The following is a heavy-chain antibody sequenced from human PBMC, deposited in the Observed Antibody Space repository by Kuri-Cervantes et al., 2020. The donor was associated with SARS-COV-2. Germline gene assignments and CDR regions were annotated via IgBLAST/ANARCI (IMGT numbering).Heavy chain of an antibody. V-gene: IGHV4-34*01. J-gene: IGHJ5*02. CDR1: GGSVSGSS. Sequence: SQTLSLTCVISGGSVSGSSGSWIRQSPGKRLEWIGEVNHNGGANYNPSLRSRVTISVDPSKAQFSLNLISVTGADTAVYYCTRLGGYRSGYNWFDPWGQGTLVTVSS. CDR2: VNHNGGA. CDR3: TRLGGYRSGYNWFDP. D-gene: IGHD5-18*01.